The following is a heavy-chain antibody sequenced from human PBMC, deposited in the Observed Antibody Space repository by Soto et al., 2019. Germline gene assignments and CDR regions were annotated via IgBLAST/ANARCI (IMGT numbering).Heavy chain of an antibody. CDR2: INAGNGNT. CDR3: ARARGYYDSSGYSRYWYFDL. CDR1: GYTFTSYA. D-gene: IGHD3-22*01. Sequence: ASVKVSXKASGYTFTSYAMHWVRQAPGQRLEWMGWINAGNGNTKYSQKFQGRVTITRDTSASTAYMELSSLRSEDTAVYYCARARGYYDSSGYSRYWYFDLWGRGTLVTVSS. V-gene: IGHV1-3*01. J-gene: IGHJ2*01.